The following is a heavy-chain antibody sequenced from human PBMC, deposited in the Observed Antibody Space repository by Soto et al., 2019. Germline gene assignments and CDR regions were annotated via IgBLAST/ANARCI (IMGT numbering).Heavy chain of an antibody. V-gene: IGHV1-3*01. CDR3: SRDGLAAGSIKYDY. D-gene: IGHD6-25*01. CDR1: GYTFTNYA. CDR2: INGGNGNT. Sequence: ASLKFALKASGYTFTNYAMHCVRRAPGQRLQWMGWINGGNGNTKYSPKLQDRVTITRDTSESTAYMELSSLRSEDTALYYCSRDGLAAGSIKYDYCSQGXLVTVSS. J-gene: IGHJ4*02.